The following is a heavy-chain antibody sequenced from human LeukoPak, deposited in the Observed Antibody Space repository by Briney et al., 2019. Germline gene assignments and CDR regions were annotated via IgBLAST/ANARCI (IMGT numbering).Heavy chain of an antibody. CDR2: IHTSGST. CDR3: ARVICSGGSCRFDY. CDR1: GGSISSYY. J-gene: IGHJ4*02. Sequence: PSETLSLTCTVSGGSISSYYWNWIRQPAGKGLEWIGRIHTSGSTNYNPSLKSRVTMSVDTSKNEFSLKLSSVTAADTAVYYCARVICSGGSCRFDYWGQGTLVTVSS. V-gene: IGHV4-4*07. D-gene: IGHD2-15*01.